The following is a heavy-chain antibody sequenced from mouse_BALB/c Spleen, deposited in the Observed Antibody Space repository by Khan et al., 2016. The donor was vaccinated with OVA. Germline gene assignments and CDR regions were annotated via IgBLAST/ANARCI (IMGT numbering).Heavy chain of an antibody. J-gene: IGHJ3*01. V-gene: IGHV1-7*01. CDR3: ARRRLFGILAY. Sequence: QVQLKQSGAEVAKPGASVKMSCKASGYTFTAYWIHWVKQRPGQGLEWIGYIDPSTSYIEYNQKFKDKATLTTDKSSSTAYMQLSSLTLEDSAVYYGARRRLFGILAYWGQGTMVTVSA. D-gene: IGHD1-1*02. CDR2: IDPSTSYI. CDR1: GYTFTAYW.